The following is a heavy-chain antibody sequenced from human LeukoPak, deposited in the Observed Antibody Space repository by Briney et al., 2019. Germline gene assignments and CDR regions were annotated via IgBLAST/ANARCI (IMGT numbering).Heavy chain of an antibody. CDR3: ARNYDSSDYGYNWFHP. Sequence: PGGSLRLSCAASGFTFSSYSMNGVRQAPEKGLEWGSFIPGRSSFIYYAASVKGRFTISRDNDKHSLHLQMNGLRAEDTAVYYCARNYDSSDYGYNWFHPWGEGTRVTVSS. J-gene: IGHJ5*02. CDR1: GFTFSSYS. D-gene: IGHD3-22*01. CDR2: IPGRSSFI. V-gene: IGHV3-21*01.